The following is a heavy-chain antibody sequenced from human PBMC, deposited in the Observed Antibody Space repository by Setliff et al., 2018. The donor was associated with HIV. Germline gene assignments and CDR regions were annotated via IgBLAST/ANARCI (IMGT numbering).Heavy chain of an antibody. D-gene: IGHD3-3*01. CDR2: VYNSGST. CDR1: GGSVSSPSYY. J-gene: IGHJ4*02. CDR3: ASLTTDRFLEWLFVY. Sequence: PSETLSLTCAVSGGSVSSPSYYWGWIRQPPGKGLEWIGSVYNSGSTYYNPSLKTRVTISVDTSKNQFSLKLSSVTAADTAVYYCASLTTDRFLEWLFVYWGQGTLVTVSS. V-gene: IGHV4-39*01.